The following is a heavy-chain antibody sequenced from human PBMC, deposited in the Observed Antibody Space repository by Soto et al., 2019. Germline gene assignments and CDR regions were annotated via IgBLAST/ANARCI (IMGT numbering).Heavy chain of an antibody. CDR3: ARDRGDSGYDYGYFDY. V-gene: IGHV4-31*03. CDR2: IYYSGST. D-gene: IGHD5-12*01. Sequence: PSETLSLTCTVSGGSISSGGYYWSWIRQHPGKGLEWIGYIYYSGSTYYNPSLKSRVTISVDTSKNQFSLKLSSVTAADTAAYYCARDRGDSGYDYGYFDYWGQGTLVTVSS. J-gene: IGHJ4*02. CDR1: GGSISSGGYY.